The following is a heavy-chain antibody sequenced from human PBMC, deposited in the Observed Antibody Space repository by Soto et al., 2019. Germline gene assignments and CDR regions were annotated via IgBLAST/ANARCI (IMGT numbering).Heavy chain of an antibody. V-gene: IGHV1-46*01. D-gene: IGHD2-21*02. CDR2: ISLYHHST. CDR3: ARELYSCGGDCPYYMDY. CDR1: GYTFTSYW. J-gene: IGHJ4*02. Sequence: GESLKISCKASGYTFTSYWITWVRQAPGQGLEWMGIISLYHHSTSYAQKFQGRLTVTADTSTTTAYMDLSSLTSEDSAVYWCARELYSCGGDCPYYMDYWGQGTLVTVSS.